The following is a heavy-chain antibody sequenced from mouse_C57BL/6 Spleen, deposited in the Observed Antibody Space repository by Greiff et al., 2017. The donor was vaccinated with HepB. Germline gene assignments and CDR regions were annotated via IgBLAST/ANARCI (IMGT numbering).Heavy chain of an antibody. CDR3: ARRELGRAMDY. CDR2: IYPGDGDT. V-gene: IGHV1-82*01. D-gene: IGHD4-1*01. Sequence: VKLVESGPELVKPGASVKISCKASGYAFSSSWMNWVKQRPGKGLEWIGRIYPGDGDTNYNGKFKGKATLTADKSSSTAYMQLSSLTSEDSAVYFCARRELGRAMDYWGQGTSVTVSS. J-gene: IGHJ4*01. CDR1: GYAFSSSW.